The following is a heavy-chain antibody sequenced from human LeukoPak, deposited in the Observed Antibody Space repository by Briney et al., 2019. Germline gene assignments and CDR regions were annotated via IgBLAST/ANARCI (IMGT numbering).Heavy chain of an antibody. CDR1: GFTFSSYA. CDR3: ARVAEQWLVNDAFDI. Sequence: GGSLRLSCAASGFTFSSYAMSWVRQAPGKGLEWVSAISGSGGSTYYADPVKGRFTISRDNSKNTLYLQMNSLRAEDTAVYYRARVAEQWLVNDAFDIWGQGTMVTVSS. V-gene: IGHV3-23*01. J-gene: IGHJ3*02. D-gene: IGHD6-19*01. CDR2: ISGSGGST.